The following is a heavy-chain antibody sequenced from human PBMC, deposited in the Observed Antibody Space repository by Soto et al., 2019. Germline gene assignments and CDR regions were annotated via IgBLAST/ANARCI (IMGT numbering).Heavy chain of an antibody. Sequence: EVQLLESGGGLVQPGGSLRLSCVASGFTFNNYAMSWVRQPPGKGLEWVAAIIGGGDKTYYTDSVKGRFTISRDNSKNTLYLQINSLRGEDTAHYHCATEGAAAGIGYFQHWGRGTLVTVSP. J-gene: IGHJ1*01. CDR1: GFTFNNYA. V-gene: IGHV3-23*01. D-gene: IGHD6-25*01. CDR2: IIGGGDKT. CDR3: ATEGAAAGIGYFQH.